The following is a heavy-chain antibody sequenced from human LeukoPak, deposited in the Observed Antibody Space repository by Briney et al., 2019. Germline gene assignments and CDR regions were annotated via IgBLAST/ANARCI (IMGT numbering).Heavy chain of an antibody. CDR3: ARGRSVNGHYYYYYMDV. CDR1: GFTFRSYL. Sequence: GGSLRLSCAACGFTFRSYLMTWVRQAPGRGGEWVANIKEDGSEEYFVDSVKGRFAIYRDNAKNSVFLEMDSLRVEDTAVYYCARGRSVNGHYYYYYMDVWGKGTTVTVSS. J-gene: IGHJ6*03. V-gene: IGHV3-7*01. D-gene: IGHD3-22*01. CDR2: IKEDGSEE.